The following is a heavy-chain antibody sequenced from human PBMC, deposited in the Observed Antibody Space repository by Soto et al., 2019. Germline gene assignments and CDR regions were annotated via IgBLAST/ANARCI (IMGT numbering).Heavy chain of an antibody. D-gene: IGHD3-9*01. CDR1: GGSFIGYY. V-gene: IGHV4-34*01. CDR3: ARGYSYDILTGYYDFDY. CDR2: INHSGST. Sequence: SETLSLTCAVYGGSFIGYYWSWILQPPWKGLEWIGEINHSGSTNYNPSLKSRVTISVDTSKNQFSLKLSSVTAADTAVYYCARGYSYDILTGYYDFDYWGQGTLVTVSS. J-gene: IGHJ4*02.